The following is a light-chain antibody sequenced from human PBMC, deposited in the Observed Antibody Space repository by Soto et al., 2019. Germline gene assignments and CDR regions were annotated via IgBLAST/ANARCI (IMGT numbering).Light chain of an antibody. CDR2: DAF. Sequence: EIVLTQSPATLSLSPGERATLSCRASQSVRSYLAWYQQKPGQTPRLLIYDAFNRATGIPARFSGSGSGTDFTLTISRLEPEDFVVYFCQQYGSSPLTFGGGTKVEIK. CDR3: QQYGSSPLT. J-gene: IGKJ4*01. CDR1: QSVRSY. V-gene: IGKV3-20*01.